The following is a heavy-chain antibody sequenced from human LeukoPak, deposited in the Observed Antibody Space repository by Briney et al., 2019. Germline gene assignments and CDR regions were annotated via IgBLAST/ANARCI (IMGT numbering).Heavy chain of an antibody. CDR3: ARGRGDYGQRWFDP. D-gene: IGHD4-17*01. V-gene: IGHV1-58*02. CDR2: IVVGSGNT. J-gene: IGHJ5*02. CDR1: GFTFTSSA. Sequence: SVKVSCKASGFTFTSSAMQWVRQARGQRLEWIGWIVVGSGNTNYAQKFQERVTITRDMSTSTAYMELSSLRSEDTAVYYCARGRGDYGQRWFDPWGQGTLVTVSS.